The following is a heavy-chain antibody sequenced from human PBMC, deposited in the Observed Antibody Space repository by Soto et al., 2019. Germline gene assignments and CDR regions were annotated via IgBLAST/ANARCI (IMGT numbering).Heavy chain of an antibody. J-gene: IGHJ6*02. CDR3: ARGYSGYLYYYYGMDV. V-gene: IGHV4-34*01. CDR2: INNSGST. Sequence: QVQLQQWGAGLLKPSETLSLTCAVYAGSFSGYYWSWIRQPPGKGLELIGEINNSGSTNYNPSLKSRVTISVDTSKNQFSLKLSSVTAADTAVYYCARGYSGYLYYYYGMDVWGQGTTVTVSS. CDR1: AGSFSGYY. D-gene: IGHD5-12*01.